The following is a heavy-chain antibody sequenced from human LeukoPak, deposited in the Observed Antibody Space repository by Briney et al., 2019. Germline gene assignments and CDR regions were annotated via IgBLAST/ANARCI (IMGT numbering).Heavy chain of an antibody. CDR1: GFTFSSYS. V-gene: IGHV3-21*01. CDR2: ISSSSSYI. CDR3: ARGSSGWSPAHAFDI. Sequence: GGSLRLSCAASGFTFSSYSMNWVRQAPGKGLEWVSSISSSSSYIYYADSVKGRFTISRDHAKNSLYLQMNSLRAEDTAVYYCARGSSGWSPAHAFDIWGQGTMVTVSS. D-gene: IGHD6-19*01. J-gene: IGHJ3*02.